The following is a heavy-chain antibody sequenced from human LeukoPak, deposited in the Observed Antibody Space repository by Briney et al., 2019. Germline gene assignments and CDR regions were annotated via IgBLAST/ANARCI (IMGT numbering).Heavy chain of an antibody. D-gene: IGHD4-17*01. CDR1: RFTFSTYT. CDR2: ISSSSSYI. CDR3: ARDRTTVTTFDY. J-gene: IGHJ4*02. Sequence: PGGSPRLSCAASRFTFSTYTMNWVRQAPGKGLEWVSSISSSSSYIYYADSVKGRSTISRDNAKNSLYLQMNTLRAEDTAVYYCARDRTTVTTFDYWGQGTLVTVSS. V-gene: IGHV3-21*01.